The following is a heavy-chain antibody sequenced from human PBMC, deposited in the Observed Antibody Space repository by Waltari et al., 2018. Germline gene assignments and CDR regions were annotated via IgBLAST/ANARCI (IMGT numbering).Heavy chain of an antibody. CDR2: IFESGSA. CDR3: ARHGRVVDVVVVVAATTIDY. Sequence: QLQLQESGPGLVKPSETLSPTRTLAGDSLSSSNYYWGWIRQPPGKGLEWIGSIFESGSAYYNPSFYSRVTISVDTSKNQFSLQLSSVTAADTAVYYCARHGRVVDVVVVVAATTIDYWGQGTLVTVSS. J-gene: IGHJ4*02. CDR1: GDSLSSSNYY. D-gene: IGHD2-15*01. V-gene: IGHV4-39*01.